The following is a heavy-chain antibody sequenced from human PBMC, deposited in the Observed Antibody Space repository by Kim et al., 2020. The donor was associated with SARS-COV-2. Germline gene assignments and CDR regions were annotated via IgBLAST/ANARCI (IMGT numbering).Heavy chain of an antibody. CDR2: ISAYNGNT. CDR3: AREDCSGGSCSSGV. D-gene: IGHD2-15*01. V-gene: IGHV1-18*01. CDR1: GYTFTSYG. Sequence: ASVKVSCKASGYTFTSYGISWVRQAPGQGLEWMGWISAYNGNTNYAQKLQGRVTMTTDTSTSTAYMEVRSLRSDDTAVYYCAREDCSGGSCSSGVWGQGTTVTVSS. J-gene: IGHJ6*02.